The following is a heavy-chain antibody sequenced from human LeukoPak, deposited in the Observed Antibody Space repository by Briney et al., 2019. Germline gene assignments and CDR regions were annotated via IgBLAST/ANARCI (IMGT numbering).Heavy chain of an antibody. Sequence: GGSLRLSCAASGFTFSSYAMHWVRQAPGKGLEWVAVISYDGSNKYYADSVKGRFTISRGNSKNTLYLQMNSLRAEDTAVYYCARVGAAAADYWGQGTLVTVSS. CDR3: ARVGAAAADY. J-gene: IGHJ4*02. CDR1: GFTFSSYA. D-gene: IGHD6-13*01. CDR2: ISYDGSNK. V-gene: IGHV3-30-3*01.